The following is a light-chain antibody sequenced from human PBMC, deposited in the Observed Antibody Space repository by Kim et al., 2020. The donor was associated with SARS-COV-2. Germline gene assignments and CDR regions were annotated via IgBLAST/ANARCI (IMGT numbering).Light chain of an antibody. CDR1: SSDLGVYNY. CDR2: GVS. V-gene: IGLV2-14*04. J-gene: IGLJ3*02. Sequence: QSITALCTGTSSDLGVYNYGPWYQQHPGNAPKLMIYGVSKLPSGISNRFSGSKSGNTASLTISGLQAEDEADYYCTSYTSSNDWVFGGGTQLTVL. CDR3: TSYTSSNDWV.